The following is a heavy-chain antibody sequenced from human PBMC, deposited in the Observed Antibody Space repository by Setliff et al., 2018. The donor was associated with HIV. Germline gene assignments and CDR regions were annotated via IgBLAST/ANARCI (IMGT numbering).Heavy chain of an antibody. D-gene: IGHD4-4*01. J-gene: IGHJ3*02. Sequence: ASVKVSCAASGLTFSSYDMHWVRQAAGKGLEWVSGIGRGGDTYYLGSVKGRFTISRENAKNSLYLQMNSLTAGDTAVYFCAGIGDYSISGVAFHIWGQGTMVTVSS. V-gene: IGHV3-13*01. CDR2: IGRGGDT. CDR3: AGIGDYSISGVAFHI. CDR1: GLTFSSYD.